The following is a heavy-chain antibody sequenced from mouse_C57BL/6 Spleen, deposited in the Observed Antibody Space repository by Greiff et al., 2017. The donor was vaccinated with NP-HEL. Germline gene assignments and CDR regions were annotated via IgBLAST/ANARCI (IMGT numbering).Heavy chain of an antibody. CDR2: IRNKANGYTT. CDR1: GFTFTDYY. Sequence: EVQLQESGGGLVQPGGSLSLSCAASGFTFTDYYMSWVRQPPGKALEWLGFIRNKANGYTTEYSASVKGRFTISRDNSQSILYLQMNALRAEDSATYYCARYPYYGYDWYFDVGGTGTPVTVSS. V-gene: IGHV7-3*01. CDR3: ARYPYYGYDWYFDV. D-gene: IGHD2-9*01. J-gene: IGHJ1*03.